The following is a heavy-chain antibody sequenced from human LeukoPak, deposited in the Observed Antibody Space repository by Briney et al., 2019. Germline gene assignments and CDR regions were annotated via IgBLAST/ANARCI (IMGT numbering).Heavy chain of an antibody. CDR1: GRPISSRSYS. CDR3: ARAWGFGELPDY. D-gene: IGHD3-10*01. Sequence: SETLSLTCTVSGRPISSRSYSWRWIRQPPGEGLEWLDNNYYTGRTYYNPSLKSRVTISVDTSKNQFSLKLSSVTAADTAVYYCARAWGFGELPDYWGQGNLVIVSS. CDR2: NYYTGRT. V-gene: IGHV4-39*07. J-gene: IGHJ4*02.